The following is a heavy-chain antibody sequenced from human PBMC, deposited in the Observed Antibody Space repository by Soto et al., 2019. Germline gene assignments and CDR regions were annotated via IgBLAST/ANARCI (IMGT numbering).Heavy chain of an antibody. D-gene: IGHD3-16*02. V-gene: IGHV1-69*06. CDR1: GGNSNSYS. J-gene: IGHJ4*02. CDR2: IVPLSGTP. Sequence: QVRLVQSGAEVKKPGSSVKLSCKVSGGNSNSYSIAWVRQAPGQGLQWLGTIVPLSGTPNHAHKFQGRVTITADTSTNTAYLELSSLRYEDTATYYCARDWRQMSRGGFFEYWGQGSLVTISS. CDR3: ARDWRQMSRGGFFEY.